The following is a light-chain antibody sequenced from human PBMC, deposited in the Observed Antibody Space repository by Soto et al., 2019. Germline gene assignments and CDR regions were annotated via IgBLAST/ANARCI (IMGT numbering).Light chain of an antibody. J-gene: IGKJ1*01. Sequence: GDRVPLTCRASQSISGSLAWYQQKPGKAPKLLIYEASNLKSGVPSRFSGSGSGTEYTLTISSLQPDDSASYYCQQYNGYWTFGQGTRVEIK. V-gene: IGKV1-5*03. CDR1: QSISGS. CDR2: EAS. CDR3: QQYNGYWT.